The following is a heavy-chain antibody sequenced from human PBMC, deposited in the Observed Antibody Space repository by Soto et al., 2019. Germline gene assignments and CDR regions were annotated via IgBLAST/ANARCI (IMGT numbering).Heavy chain of an antibody. V-gene: IGHV4-30-4*01. CDR1: GGSISSGDYY. D-gene: IGHD5-18*01. Sequence: SSETLSLTCTVSGGSISSGDYYWSWIRQPPGKSLEWIGYIYYSGSTYYNPSLKSRVTISVDTSKNQFSLKLSSVTAADTAVYYCAIATGYRYGIYPIFDYWGQGTLVSVS. J-gene: IGHJ4*02. CDR2: IYYSGST. CDR3: AIATGYRYGIYPIFDY.